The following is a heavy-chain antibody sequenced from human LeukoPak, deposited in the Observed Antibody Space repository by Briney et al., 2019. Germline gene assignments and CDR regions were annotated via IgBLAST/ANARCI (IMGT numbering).Heavy chain of an antibody. V-gene: IGHV3-74*01. CDR2: INSDGSST. CDR3: ARRIATRYYSGMDF. D-gene: IGHD1-26*01. CDR1: GFIFNDYW. Sequence: GGSLRLSCAASGFIFNDYWMLWVRQAPGKGLVWVSRINSDGSSTTYADSVKGRFTISRDGAKNTVYLQMNSLRAEDTAVYYCARRIATRYYSGMDFWGQGTTVTVSS. J-gene: IGHJ6*02.